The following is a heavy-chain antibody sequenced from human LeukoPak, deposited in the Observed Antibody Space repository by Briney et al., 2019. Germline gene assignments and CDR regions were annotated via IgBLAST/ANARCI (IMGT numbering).Heavy chain of an antibody. Sequence: AGGSLRLSCAASGFTFDDYAMHWVRQAPRKGLEWVSGISWNSGSIGYADSVKGRFTISRDNAKNSLYLQMNSLRAEDTALYYCAKDAFVGRLVGWFDPWGQGTLVTVSS. CDR3: AKDAFVGRLVGWFDP. J-gene: IGHJ5*02. D-gene: IGHD6-25*01. V-gene: IGHV3-9*01. CDR1: GFTFDDYA. CDR2: ISWNSGSI.